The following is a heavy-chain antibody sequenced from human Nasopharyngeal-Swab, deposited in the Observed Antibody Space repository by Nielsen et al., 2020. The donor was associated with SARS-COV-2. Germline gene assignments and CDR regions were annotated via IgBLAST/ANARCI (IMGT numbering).Heavy chain of an antibody. Sequence: SGPTLVKPTQTLTLTRTFSGFSLSTSGMCVSWIRQPPGTALEWLARIDWDDDKYYSTSLKTRLTISKDTSKNQVVLTMTNMDPVDTATYYCARLILTGYPPNYYGMDVWGQGTTVTVSS. CDR1: GFSLSTSGMC. V-gene: IGHV2-70*11. J-gene: IGHJ6*02. CDR2: IDWDDDK. CDR3: ARLILTGYPPNYYGMDV. D-gene: IGHD3-9*01.